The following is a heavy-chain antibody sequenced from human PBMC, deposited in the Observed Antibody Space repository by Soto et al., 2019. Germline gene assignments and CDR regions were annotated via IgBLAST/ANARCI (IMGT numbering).Heavy chain of an antibody. D-gene: IGHD3-9*01. V-gene: IGHV3-49*03. CDR3: TRGEYYDILTGYDAFDI. CDR2: IRSKAYGGTT. CDR1: GFTFGDYA. J-gene: IGHJ3*02. Sequence: QLGGSLRLSCTASGFTFGDYAMSWFRQAPGKGLEWVGFIRSKAYGGTTEYAASVKGRFTISRDDSKSIAYLQMNSLKTEDTAVYYCTRGEYYDILTGYDAFDIWGQGTMVTVSS.